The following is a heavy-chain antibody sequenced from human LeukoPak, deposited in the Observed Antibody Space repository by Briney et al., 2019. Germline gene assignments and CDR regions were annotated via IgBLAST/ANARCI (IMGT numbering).Heavy chain of an antibody. CDR1: GGSLSGYY. V-gene: IGHV4-34*01. J-gene: IGHJ6*03. CDR2: INHSGST. D-gene: IGHD1-26*01. CDR3: ARGGSYFHYYYYMDV. Sequence: SETLSLTCAVYGGSLSGYYWSWIRQPPGKGLEWIGEINHSGSTNYNPSLKSRVTISVDTSKNQFSLKLSSVTAADTAVYYCARGGSYFHYYYYMDVWGKGTTVTVSS.